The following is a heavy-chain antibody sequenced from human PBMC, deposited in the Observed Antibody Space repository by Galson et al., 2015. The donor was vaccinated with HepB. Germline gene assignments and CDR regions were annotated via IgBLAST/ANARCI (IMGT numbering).Heavy chain of an antibody. D-gene: IGHD3-3*01. CDR3: ARDRSGYYLYIYYYYYMDV. V-gene: IGHV3-33*01. Sequence: SLRLSCAASGFTFSSYGMHWVRQAPGKGLEWVAVIWYDGSNKYYADSVKGRFTISRDNSKNTLYLQMNSLRAEDTAVYYCARDRSGYYLYIYYYYYMDVWGKGTTVTVSS. CDR2: IWYDGSNK. J-gene: IGHJ6*03. CDR1: GFTFSSYG.